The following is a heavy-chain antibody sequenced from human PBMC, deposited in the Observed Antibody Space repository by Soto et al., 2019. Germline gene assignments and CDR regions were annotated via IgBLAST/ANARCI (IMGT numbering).Heavy chain of an antibody. CDR1: GFTFSSYW. D-gene: IGHD2-15*01. CDR3: ARGVTLDDIVVVVADYYYYMDV. V-gene: IGHV3-7*01. J-gene: IGHJ6*03. Sequence: GGSLRLSCAASGFTFSSYWMSWVRQAPGKGLEWVANIKQDGSEKYYVDSVKGRFTIARDNAKNSLYLQMNSLRAEDTAVYYCARGVTLDDIVVVVADYYYYMDVWGKGTTVTVSS. CDR2: IKQDGSEK.